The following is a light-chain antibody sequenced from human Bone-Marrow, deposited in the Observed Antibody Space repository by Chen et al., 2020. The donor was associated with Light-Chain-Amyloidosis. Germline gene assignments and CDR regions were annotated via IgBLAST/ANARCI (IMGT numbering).Light chain of an antibody. Sequence: SYELTQPPSVSVSPGQTARITCSGDDLPTKYAYWYQQKPGQAPVLVIHRGTERPSGFSERFSGSSSGTTATLTISGVQAEDEADYRCQSADSSGTYEVIFGGGTKLTVL. V-gene: IGLV3-25*03. J-gene: IGLJ2*01. CDR1: DLPTKY. CDR2: RGT. CDR3: QSADSSGTYEVI.